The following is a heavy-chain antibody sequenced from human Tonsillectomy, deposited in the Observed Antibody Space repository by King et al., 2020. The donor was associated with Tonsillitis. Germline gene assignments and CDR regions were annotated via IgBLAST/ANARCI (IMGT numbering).Heavy chain of an antibody. D-gene: IGHD3-22*01. V-gene: IGHV3-21*01. CDR2: ISSSSSYL. J-gene: IGHJ4*02. CDR3: ARDLSYYYDSSGYRIDY. CDR1: GFTFSSFS. Sequence: DVQLVESGGGLVKPGGSLRLSCAASGFTFSSFSMNWVRQAPGKGLEWVSSISSSSSYLFYADSVKGRFTISRDNAKNSLYLRMNSLRAEDTAVYYCARDLSYYYDSSGYRIDYWGLGTLVTVSS.